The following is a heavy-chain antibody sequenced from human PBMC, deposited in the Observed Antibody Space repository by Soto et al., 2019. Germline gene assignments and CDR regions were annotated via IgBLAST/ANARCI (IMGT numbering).Heavy chain of an antibody. Sequence: SETLSLTCTVSGGSVSSGSYYWSWIRQPPGKGLEWIGYIYYSGSTNYNPSLKSRVTISVDTSKNQFSLKLSSVTAADTAVYYCARALGHTYYYDSSGYYPFDYWGQGTLVTISS. CDR3: ARALGHTYYYDSSGYYPFDY. CDR1: GGSVSSGSYY. CDR2: IYYSGST. V-gene: IGHV4-61*01. J-gene: IGHJ4*02. D-gene: IGHD3-22*01.